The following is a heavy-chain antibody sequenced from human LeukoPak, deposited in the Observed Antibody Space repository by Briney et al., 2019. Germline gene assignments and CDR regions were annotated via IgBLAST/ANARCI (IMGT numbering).Heavy chain of an antibody. CDR1: GFTFSTCG. J-gene: IGHJ3*02. D-gene: IGHD6-19*01. CDR3: ARDLLPGSGWYGNALDI. Sequence: GGSLRLSCAASGFTFSTCGMHWVRQAPGKGLEWVAVIWYDGTNKYYADSVKGRFTISRDNSKNTLYLQMNSLRAEDTAVYYCARDLLPGSGWYGNALDIWGQGTMVTVSS. CDR2: IWYDGTNK. V-gene: IGHV3-33*01.